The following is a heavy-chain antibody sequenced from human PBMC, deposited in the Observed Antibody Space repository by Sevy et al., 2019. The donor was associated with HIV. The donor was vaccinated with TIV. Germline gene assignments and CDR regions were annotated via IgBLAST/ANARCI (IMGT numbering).Heavy chain of an antibody. CDR2: INSDGSDT. CDR3: ARVKSRSSRSNLNDRVDAFDI. Sequence: GGSLRLSCAASEFTFSSYWMHWVRQAPGKGLLWVSRINSDGSDTKYADSVKGRFTISRDNAKNTLYLQMNSLRAEDTAVYYCARVKSRSSRSNLNDRVDAFDIWGEGTMVSVSS. J-gene: IGHJ3*02. V-gene: IGHV3-74*03. CDR1: EFTFSSYW. D-gene: IGHD1-1*01.